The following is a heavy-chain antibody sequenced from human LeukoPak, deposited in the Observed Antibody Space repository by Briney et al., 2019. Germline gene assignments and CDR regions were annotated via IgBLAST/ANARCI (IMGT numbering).Heavy chain of an antibody. Sequence: SETLSLTCTVSGGSLSSGSYYWSWIRQPPGKGLEWIGYIYYSGSTNYNPSLKSRVTISVDTSKNQFSLKLSSVTAAHPALYYCARGRGSGWYEYSFDYWGQGTLVTVSS. D-gene: IGHD6-19*01. CDR3: ARGRGSGWYEYSFDY. CDR2: IYYSGST. CDR1: GGSLSSGSYY. V-gene: IGHV4-61*01. J-gene: IGHJ4*02.